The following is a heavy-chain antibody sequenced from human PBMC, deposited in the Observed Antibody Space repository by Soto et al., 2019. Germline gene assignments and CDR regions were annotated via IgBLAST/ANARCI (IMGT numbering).Heavy chain of an antibody. CDR2: IIPIFGTA. CDR3: AREGVVVPAATRSYYYGMDV. CDR1: GGTFSSYA. D-gene: IGHD2-2*01. Sequence: SVKVSCKASGGTFSSYAISWVRQAPGRGLEWMGGIIPIFGTANYAQKFQGRVTITADESTSTAYMELSSLRSEDTAVYYCAREGVVVPAATRSYYYGMDVWGQGTTVTVSS. J-gene: IGHJ6*02. V-gene: IGHV1-69*13.